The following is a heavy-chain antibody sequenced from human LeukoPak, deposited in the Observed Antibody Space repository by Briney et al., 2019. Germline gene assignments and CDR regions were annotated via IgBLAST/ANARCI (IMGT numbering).Heavy chain of an antibody. Sequence: SETLSLTCTVSGGSISSSSYYWGWIRQPPGKGLEWIGSIYYSGSTYYNPSLKSRVTISVDTSKNQFSLKLSSVTAADTALYYCAKVDSSGYYPHLHYYGMDVWGQGTTVTVSS. CDR3: AKVDSSGYYPHLHYYGMDV. D-gene: IGHD3-22*01. J-gene: IGHJ6*02. V-gene: IGHV4-39*07. CDR1: GGSISSSSYY. CDR2: IYYSGST.